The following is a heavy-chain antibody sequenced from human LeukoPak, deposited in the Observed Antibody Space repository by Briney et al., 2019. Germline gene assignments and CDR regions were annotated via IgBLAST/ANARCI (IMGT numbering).Heavy chain of an antibody. V-gene: IGHV3-11*06. CDR3: ARDPTTVTTSYGMDV. CDR2: ISSSSSYT. Sequence: PGGSLRLSCAASGFTFSDYYMSWVRQAPGKGLEGVSYISSSSSYTNYADSVKGRFTISRDNAKNSLYLQMNSLRAEDTAVYYCARDPTTVTTSYGMDVWGKGTTVTVSS. J-gene: IGHJ6*04. CDR1: GFTFSDYY. D-gene: IGHD4-17*01.